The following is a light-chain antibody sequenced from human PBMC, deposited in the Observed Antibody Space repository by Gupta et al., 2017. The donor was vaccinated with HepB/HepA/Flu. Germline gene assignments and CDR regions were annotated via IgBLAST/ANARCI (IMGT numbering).Light chain of an antibody. CDR3: QKYNRVPPA. CDR2: GGS. J-gene: IGKJ4*01. V-gene: IGKV1-27*01. CDR1: QGISNH. Sequence: DIQMIQSPSSLSASVGDRVTLTCRASQGISNHLAWYQQKPGKVPELLIYGGSTLQLGVTSRFSGSGSGTEFTLTISSLQPEDVATYYCQKYNRVPPAFGGGTKVEIK.